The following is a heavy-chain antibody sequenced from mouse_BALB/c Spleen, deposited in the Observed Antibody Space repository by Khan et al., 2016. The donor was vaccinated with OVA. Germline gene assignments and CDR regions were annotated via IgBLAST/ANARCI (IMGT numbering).Heavy chain of an antibody. CDR2: INTYTGEP. CDR3: ARGASYWDIDV. J-gene: IGHJ1*01. V-gene: IGHV9-1*02. Sequence: QIQLVQSGPELKKPGETVKISCKASGYTFTNYGMNWVKQAPGKGLKWMGWINTYTGEPTYTDDFKGRFAFSLETSASTAYLQINNLTNADLATFFCARGASYWDIDVGGAGTTVTVSS. CDR1: GYTFTNYG.